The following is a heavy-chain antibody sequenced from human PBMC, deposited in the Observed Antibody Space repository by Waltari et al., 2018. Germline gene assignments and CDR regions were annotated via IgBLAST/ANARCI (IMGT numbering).Heavy chain of an antibody. Sequence: IRQPPGEGVEWIGVSYYSGSTYYNPSLKSRVTISVDTSKNQFSLKLSSVTAADTAVYYCARQVVTAYFDYWGQGTLVTVSS. D-gene: IGHD2-15*01. CDR3: ARQVVTAYFDY. J-gene: IGHJ4*02. CDR2: SYYSGST. V-gene: IGHV4-39*01.